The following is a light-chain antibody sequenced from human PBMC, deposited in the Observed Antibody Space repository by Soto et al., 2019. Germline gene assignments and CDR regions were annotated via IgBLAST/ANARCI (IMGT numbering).Light chain of an antibody. Sequence: QAVVTQPPSASGTPGQRVTISCSGSSSNIGSNYVYWYQQLPGTAPKLLIYRNNQRPSGVPDRFSGSKSGTSASLAISGLRSEDEADYYCAAWDDSLSGPNVFGTGTKLTVL. V-gene: IGLV1-47*01. J-gene: IGLJ1*01. CDR2: RNN. CDR3: AAWDDSLSGPNV. CDR1: SSNIGSNY.